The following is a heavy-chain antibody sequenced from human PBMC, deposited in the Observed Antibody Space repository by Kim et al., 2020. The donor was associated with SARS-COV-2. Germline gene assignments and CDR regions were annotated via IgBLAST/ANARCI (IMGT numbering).Heavy chain of an antibody. CDR2: ISSSSSYI. CDR3: ARASGRRRITIFGVVPTGAFDI. V-gene: IGHV3-21*01. CDR1: GFTFSSYS. J-gene: IGHJ3*02. Sequence: GGSLRLSCAASGFTFSSYSMNWVRQAPGKGLEWVSSISSSSSYIYYADSVKGRFTISRDNAKNSLYLQMNSLRAEDTAVYYCARASGRRRITIFGVVPTGAFDIWGQGTMVTVSS. D-gene: IGHD3-3*01.